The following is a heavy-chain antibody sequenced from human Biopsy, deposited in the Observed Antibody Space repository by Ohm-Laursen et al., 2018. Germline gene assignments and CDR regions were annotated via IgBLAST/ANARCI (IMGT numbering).Heavy chain of an antibody. CDR3: VKDVKERVGWFGYFDL. J-gene: IGHJ2*01. V-gene: IGHV3-30*18. Sequence: RSLRLSCTASGFTFTHAWMSWVRQAPGKGLEWVAVISYHGSDKYYAGSVQGRFIISRDNSNNTLYVQMNSLRHEDTAVYYCVKDVKERVGWFGYFDLWGRGTLVTVSS. CDR2: ISYHGSDK. D-gene: IGHD3-10*01. CDR1: GFTFTHAW.